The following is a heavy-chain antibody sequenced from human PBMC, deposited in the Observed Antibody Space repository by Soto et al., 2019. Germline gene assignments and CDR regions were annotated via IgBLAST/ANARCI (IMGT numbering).Heavy chain of an antibody. CDR1: GGTFRNYP. D-gene: IGHD6-6*01. CDR3: ARRPLVVFNYLES. Sequence: QVQLVQSGTEVKKPGSSVKVSCKASGGTFRNYPINWVRQAPGQGLEWIGSIFPLTDIPDYAQNFQARLTVSGDKSTSTAYMEFSSLTSGDTAMYFCARRPLVVFNYLESLGQGTLVSVAS. V-gene: IGHV1-69*02. J-gene: IGHJ4*02. CDR2: IFPLTDIP.